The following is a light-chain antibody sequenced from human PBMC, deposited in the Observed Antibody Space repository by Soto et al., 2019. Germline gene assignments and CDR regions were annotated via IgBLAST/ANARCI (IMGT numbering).Light chain of an antibody. J-gene: IGLJ1*01. V-gene: IGLV1-47*01. Sequence: QSVLTQPPSASGTPGQRVTISCSGGSSNIGTNYVYWYHQLPGTAPKLLIYRNNLRPSGVPDRFSASKSGTSASLAISGLRSEDEADYFCAGWDDSLHGLLFGAGTKVTVL. CDR1: SSNIGTNY. CDR3: AGWDDSLHGLL. CDR2: RNN.